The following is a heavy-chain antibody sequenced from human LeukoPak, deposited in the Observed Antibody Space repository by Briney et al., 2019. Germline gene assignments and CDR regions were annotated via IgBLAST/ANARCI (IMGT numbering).Heavy chain of an antibody. CDR3: ARDGMSTVAYWFFDL. CDR1: GFTVSSNY. V-gene: IGHV3-53*01. D-gene: IGHD4-23*01. J-gene: IGHJ2*01. CDR2: ISSGGST. Sequence: GGSLRLSCAASGFTVSSNYMSWVRQASGKGLEWVSVISSGGSTYYADSVKGRFTISRDSSKNTLYLQMNSLRDEDTAMYYCARDGMSTVAYWFFDLWGRGTLVTVSS.